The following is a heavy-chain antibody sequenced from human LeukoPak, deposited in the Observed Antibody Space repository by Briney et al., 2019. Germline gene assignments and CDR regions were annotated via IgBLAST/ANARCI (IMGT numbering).Heavy chain of an antibody. CDR1: GYTFTSYC. CDR2: ISAYNGNT. V-gene: IGHV1-18*01. J-gene: IGHJ5*02. CDR3: ARADYDDDWFDP. D-gene: IGHD4-17*01. Sequence: ASVTVSCKASGYTFTSYCFSWVRQAPGQGLEWMGWISAYNGNTNYAQKLQGRVTMTTDTSTSTAYMELRSLRSDDTAVYYCARADYDDDWFDPWGQGTLVTVSS.